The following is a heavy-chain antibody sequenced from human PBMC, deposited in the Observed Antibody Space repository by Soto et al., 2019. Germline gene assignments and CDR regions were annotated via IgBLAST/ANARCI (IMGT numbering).Heavy chain of an antibody. CDR1: GYTFTSYG. CDR2: ISAYNGNT. CDR3: AREILRDFWSGYSHPFDY. D-gene: IGHD3-3*01. Sequence: GASVKVSCKASGYTFTSYGISWVRQAPGQGLEWMGWISAYNGNTNYAQKLQGRVTMTTDTSTSTAYMELRSLRSDDTAVYYCAREILRDFWSGYSHPFDYWGQGTLVTVSS. V-gene: IGHV1-18*01. J-gene: IGHJ4*02.